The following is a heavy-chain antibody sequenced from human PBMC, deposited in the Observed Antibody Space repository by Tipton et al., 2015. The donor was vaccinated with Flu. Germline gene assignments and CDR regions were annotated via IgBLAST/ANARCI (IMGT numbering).Heavy chain of an antibody. CDR3: ARRDYSNYVSEPKNWFDP. D-gene: IGHD4-11*01. CDR2: VHRSGSP. V-gene: IGHV4-38-2*01. Sequence: LRLSCAASGFTFSRYAMSWVRQPPGKGLEWIGNVHRSGSPYYNPSLRSRVTIAVDGPKNQFSLRLTSVTAADTAVYYCARRDYSNYVSEPKNWFDPWGQGILVIVSS. CDR1: GFTFSRYA. J-gene: IGHJ5*02.